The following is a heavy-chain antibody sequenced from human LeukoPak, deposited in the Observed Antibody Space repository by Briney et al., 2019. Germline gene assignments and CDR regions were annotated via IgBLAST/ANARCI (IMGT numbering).Heavy chain of an antibody. V-gene: IGHV3-23*01. D-gene: IGHD3-22*01. Sequence: GASLRLSCAASGFTFSSYAMSWVRQAPGKGLEWVSAISGSGGSTYYADSVKGRFTISRDNSENTLYLQMNSLRAEDTAVYYCAKDGNYYDSSGYYVYWGQGTLVTVSS. CDR3: AKDGNYYDSSGYYVY. J-gene: IGHJ4*02. CDR1: GFTFSSYA. CDR2: ISGSGGST.